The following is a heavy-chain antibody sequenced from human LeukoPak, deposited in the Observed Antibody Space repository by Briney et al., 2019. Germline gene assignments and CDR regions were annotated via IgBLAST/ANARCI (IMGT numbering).Heavy chain of an antibody. Sequence: SETLSLTCTVSGGSISSYYWSWIRQPPGKGLEWIGYIYYSGSTNYNPSLKSRVTISVDTSKNQFSLKLSSVTAADTAVYYCARGEGVSYYDFWSGFVDAFDIWGQGTMVTVSS. CDR2: IYYSGST. CDR3: ARGEGVSYYDFWSGFVDAFDI. V-gene: IGHV4-59*01. J-gene: IGHJ3*02. D-gene: IGHD3-3*01. CDR1: GGSISSYY.